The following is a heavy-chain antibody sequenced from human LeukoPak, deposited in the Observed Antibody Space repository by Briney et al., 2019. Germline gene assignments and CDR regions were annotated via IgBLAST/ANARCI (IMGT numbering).Heavy chain of an antibody. V-gene: IGHV1-18*01. CDR2: ISAYNGNT. CDR3: ARDKESVYYYDSSGYPDY. CDR1: GYTFTSYG. D-gene: IGHD3-22*01. J-gene: IGHJ4*02. Sequence: AASVKVSCKASGYTFTSYGISWVRQAPGQGLEWMGWISAYNGNTNYARKLQGRVTMTTDTSTSTAYMELRSLRSDDTAVYYCARDKESVYYYDSSGYPDYWGQGTLVTVSS.